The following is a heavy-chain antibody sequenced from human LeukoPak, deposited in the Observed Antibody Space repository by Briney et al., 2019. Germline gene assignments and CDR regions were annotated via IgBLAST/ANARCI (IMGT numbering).Heavy chain of an antibody. CDR1: GYTFTSYG. CDR2: ISAYNGNT. CDR3: ASRGEGSGSYSTADY. V-gene: IGHV1-18*01. J-gene: IGHJ4*02. D-gene: IGHD3-10*01. Sequence: ASVKVSCKASGYTFTSYGISWVRQAPGQGLGWMGWISAYNGNTNYARKLQGRVTMTTDTSTSTAYMERRSLRSDDTAVYDCASRGEGSGSYSTADYWGQGTLVTVSS.